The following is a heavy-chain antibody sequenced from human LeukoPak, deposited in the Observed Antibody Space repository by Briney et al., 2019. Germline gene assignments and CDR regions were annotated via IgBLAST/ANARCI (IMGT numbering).Heavy chain of an antibody. CDR2: IHYSGNN. Sequence: PSETLSLTCTVSGDSISSYYWTWIRQPPGKGLEWIGYIHYSGNNNYNPSLKSRVTISVDTSKNQFSLKLSSVTAADTAVYYCARLSRAALDVWGQGTMVTVSS. CDR3: ARLSRAALDV. CDR1: GDSISSYY. V-gene: IGHV4-59*12. J-gene: IGHJ3*01.